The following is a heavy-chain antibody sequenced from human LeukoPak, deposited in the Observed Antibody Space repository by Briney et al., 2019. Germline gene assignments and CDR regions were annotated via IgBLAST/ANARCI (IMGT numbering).Heavy chain of an antibody. CDR3: ARVFPDRRYQLLWFRPPDY. CDR2: ISYDGSNK. CDR1: GFTFSSYA. D-gene: IGHD2-2*01. J-gene: IGHJ4*02. V-gene: IGHV3-30-3*01. Sequence: PGGSLRLSCAAAGFTFSSYAMHWVRQVPGKGLEWVAVISYDGSNKYYADSVKGRFTISRDNSKNTLYLQMNSLRAEDTAVYYCARVFPDRRYQLLWFRPPDYWGQGTLVTVSS.